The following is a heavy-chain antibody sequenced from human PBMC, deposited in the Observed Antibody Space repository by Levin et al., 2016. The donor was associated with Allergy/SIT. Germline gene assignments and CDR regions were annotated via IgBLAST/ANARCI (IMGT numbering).Heavy chain of an antibody. CDR3: AKDTRELLRGFDY. Sequence: GESLKISCSASGFTFSSYAMHWVRQAPGKGLEYVSAISSNGGSTYYADSVKGRFTISRDNAKNSLYLQMNSLRAEDTALYYCAKDTRELLRGFDYWGQGTLVTVSS. D-gene: IGHD1-26*01. J-gene: IGHJ4*02. CDR2: ISSNGGST. CDR1: GFTFSSYA. V-gene: IGHV3-64*04.